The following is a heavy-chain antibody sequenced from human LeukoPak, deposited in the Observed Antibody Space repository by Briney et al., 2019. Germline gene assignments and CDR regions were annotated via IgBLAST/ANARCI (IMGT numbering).Heavy chain of an antibody. J-gene: IGHJ4*02. CDR1: GGSFSGYY. D-gene: IGHD6-19*01. V-gene: IGHV4-34*01. CDR3: ARGGQGQQWSRGLRSFDY. Sequence: SETLSLTCAVYGGSFSGYYWSWIRQPPGKGLEWIGEVNHSGSTNYNPSLKSRVTISVDTSKNQFSLKLSSVTAADTAVYYCARGGQGQQWSRGLRSFDYWGQGTLVTVSS. CDR2: VNHSGST.